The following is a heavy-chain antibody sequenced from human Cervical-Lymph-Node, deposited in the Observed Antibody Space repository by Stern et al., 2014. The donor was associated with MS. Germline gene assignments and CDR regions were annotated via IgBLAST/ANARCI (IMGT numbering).Heavy chain of an antibody. D-gene: IGHD3-3*01. CDR3: AHRPRVGVITDYFDY. J-gene: IGHJ4*02. Sequence: QVTLKESGPTLVKPTQTLTLTCTFSGFSLSTGGVGVGWIRQPPGKALEWLALIYWDDDKSYSPSLERRLTITKDTSKSQVVLTMTNMDPVDTATYYCAHRPRVGVITDYFDYWGQGILVTVSS. V-gene: IGHV2-5*02. CDR1: GFSLSTGGVG. CDR2: IYWDDDK.